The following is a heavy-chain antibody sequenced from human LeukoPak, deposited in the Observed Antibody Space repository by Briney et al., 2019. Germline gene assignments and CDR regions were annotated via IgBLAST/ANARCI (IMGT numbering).Heavy chain of an antibody. CDR1: GGSIRGYY. J-gene: IGHJ4*02. V-gene: IGHV4-59*01. D-gene: IGHD3-22*01. CDR2: FYYTGGT. CDR3: ARTYYYDSSGYYHDN. Sequence: SETLSLTCTVSGGSIRGYYWSWIRQPPGKGLEWIGYFYYTGGTNYSPSLKSRVTISVDTSKNQFSLKLSSVTAADTAVYYCARTYYYDSSGYYHDNWGQGTLVTVSA.